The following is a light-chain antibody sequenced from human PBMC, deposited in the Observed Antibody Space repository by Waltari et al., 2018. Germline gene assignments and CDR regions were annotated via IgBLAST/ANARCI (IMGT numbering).Light chain of an antibody. CDR1: SSHIGAGYD. J-gene: IGLJ3*02. Sequence: QSVLTPPPSVSGAPGQRVTISCTGSSSHIGAGYDLHWYQQLPGTAPKLLISRNSNRPSGVPDRFSGSKSGTSASLAITGLQAEDEADYYCQSHDSSLSAGVFGGGTKLTVL. V-gene: IGLV1-40*01. CDR3: QSHDSSLSAGV. CDR2: RNS.